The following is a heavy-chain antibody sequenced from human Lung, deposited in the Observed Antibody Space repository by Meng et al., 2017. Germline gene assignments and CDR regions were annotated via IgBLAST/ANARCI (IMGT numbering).Heavy chain of an antibody. CDR1: GGSFSDYY. J-gene: IGHJ4*02. D-gene: IGHD4-11*01. Sequence: QVHLQQGGAGLFQPSVTLSLTCVVSGGSFSDYYWSWIRQPPGKGLEWIGEINHSGSTNYNPSLESRATISVDTSQNNLSLKLSSVTAADSAVYYCARGPTTMAHDFDYWGQGTLVTVSS. V-gene: IGHV4-34*01. CDR3: ARGPTTMAHDFDY. CDR2: INHSGST.